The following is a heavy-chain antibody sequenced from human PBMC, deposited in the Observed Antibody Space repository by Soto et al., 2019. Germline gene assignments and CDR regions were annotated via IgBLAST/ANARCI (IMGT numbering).Heavy chain of an antibody. D-gene: IGHD5-12*01. J-gene: IGHJ6*02. CDR1: GFTFTNYA. V-gene: IGHV3-30-3*01. Sequence: QAQLVESGGGVVQPGGSLRLSCAASGFTFTNYAFHWVRQAPGKGLEWLAVISFDGDKKYYADSVKGRFIISRDNFKSTLYLQMNSLRGEDAALYFCGREDDYNYRHFNYGVDVWGQGTTVTVSS. CDR3: GREDDYNYRHFNYGVDV. CDR2: ISFDGDKK.